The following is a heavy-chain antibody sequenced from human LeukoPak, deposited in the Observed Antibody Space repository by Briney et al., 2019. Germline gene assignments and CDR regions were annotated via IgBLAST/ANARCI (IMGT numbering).Heavy chain of an antibody. CDR1: GGTFSSYA. D-gene: IGHD3-3*01. J-gene: IGHJ3*02. V-gene: IGHV1-69*13. CDR3: ARVGEHITIFGVVRFASDI. Sequence: ASVKVSCKASGGTFSSYAISWVRQAPGQGLEWMGGIIPIFGTANYAQKFQGRVTITADESTSTAYMELSSLRSEDTAVYYCARVGEHITIFGVVRFASDIWGQGTMVTVSS. CDR2: IIPIFGTA.